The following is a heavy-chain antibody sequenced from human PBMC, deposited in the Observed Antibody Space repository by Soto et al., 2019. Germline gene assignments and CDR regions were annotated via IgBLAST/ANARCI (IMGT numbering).Heavy chain of an antibody. V-gene: IGHV3-30-3*01. CDR3: ARDQAELWFRGYGMDV. Sequence: PGGSLRLSCAASGFTFSSYAMHWVRQAPGKGLEWVAVISYDGSNKYYADSVKGRFTISRDNSKNTLYLQMNSLRAEDTAVYYCARDQAELWFRGYGMDVWGQGTTVTSP. J-gene: IGHJ6*02. D-gene: IGHD3-10*01. CDR1: GFTFSSYA. CDR2: ISYDGSNK.